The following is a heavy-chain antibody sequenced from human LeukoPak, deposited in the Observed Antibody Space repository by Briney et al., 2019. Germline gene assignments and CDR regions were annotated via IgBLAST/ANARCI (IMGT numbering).Heavy chain of an antibody. CDR3: ARSGRGSGYYFPDY. Sequence: GASVKVSCKASGGTFSSYAISWVRQAPGQGLEWMGRIIPIFGTANYAQKFQGRVTITTDESTSTAYMELSSLRSEDTAVYYRARSGRGSGYYFPDYWGQGTLVTVSS. J-gene: IGHJ4*02. CDR1: GGTFSSYA. CDR2: IIPIFGTA. D-gene: IGHD3-22*01. V-gene: IGHV1-69*05.